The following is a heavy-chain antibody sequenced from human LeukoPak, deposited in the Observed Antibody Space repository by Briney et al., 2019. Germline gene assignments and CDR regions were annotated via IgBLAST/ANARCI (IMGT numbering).Heavy chain of an antibody. D-gene: IGHD1-1*01. CDR1: GGSITYGSYY. V-gene: IGHV4-61*02. J-gene: IGHJ4*02. Sequence: PSETLSLTCTVSGGSITYGSYYWSWIRRAAGKGLEWLGRTHKSGSTHYNPSLKSRVTLSLDMSKNQFSLQLSSVTAADTAVYYCARASWNYLEWWGQGSLVTVSS. CDR3: ARASWNYLEW. CDR2: THKSGST.